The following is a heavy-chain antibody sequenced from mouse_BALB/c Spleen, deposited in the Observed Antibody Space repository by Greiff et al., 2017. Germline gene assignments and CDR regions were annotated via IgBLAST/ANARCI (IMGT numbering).Heavy chain of an antibody. V-gene: IGHV6-6*02. CDR1: GFTFSSYW. D-gene: IGHD1-1*02. J-gene: IGHJ4*01. CDR2: IRLKSDNYAT. Sequence: EVKLMESGGGLVQPGGSMKLSCVASGFTFSSYWMSWVRQSPEKGLEWVAEIRLKSDNYATHYAESVKGKFTISRDDSKSRLYLQMNSLRAEDTGIYYCTGWGGYAMDYWGQGTSVTVSS. CDR3: TGWGGYAMDY.